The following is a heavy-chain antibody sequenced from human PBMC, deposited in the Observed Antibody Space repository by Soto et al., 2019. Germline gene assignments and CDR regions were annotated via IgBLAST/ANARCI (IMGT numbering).Heavy chain of an antibody. J-gene: IGHJ4*02. CDR2: ITGSGGST. D-gene: IGHD6-19*01. CDR1: GFTFASYA. V-gene: IGHV3-23*01. CDR3: XKQQSSGWTFSDY. Sequence: GGSLRLSCAASGFTFASYAMGWVRQAPGKGLEWVSGITGSGGSTYYVDSVKGXXXXXXXXXXXXXXXXXXXXXXDDXXXXXCXKQQSSGWTFSDYWGQGTLVTVSS.